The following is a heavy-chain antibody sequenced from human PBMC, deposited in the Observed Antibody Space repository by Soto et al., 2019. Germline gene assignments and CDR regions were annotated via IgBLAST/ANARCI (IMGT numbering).Heavy chain of an antibody. D-gene: IGHD6-19*01. J-gene: IGHJ4*02. CDR2: IS. Sequence: QVQLVESGGGVVQPGRSLRLSCAASGFTFSSYAMHWVRQAPGKGLEWVAVISDSVKGRFIISRDNSKNTLDLQMNSLRAEDTAVYYCAKGGSGGSIDYWGQGTLVTVSS. V-gene: IGHV3-30*04. CDR1: GFTFSSYA. CDR3: AKGGSGGSIDY.